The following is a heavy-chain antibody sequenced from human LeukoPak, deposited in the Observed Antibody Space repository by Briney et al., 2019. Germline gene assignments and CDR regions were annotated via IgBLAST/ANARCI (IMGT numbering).Heavy chain of an antibody. Sequence: GGSLRLSCEASGFTFGSHAVYWVRQAPGKGLEWVAGIFGSGGSPHYADSVKGRFTISRDNSRNTVYLQINSLRAEDTAVYYCGKTTVGYSSGQKPAWPVDYWGQGTLVTVSS. V-gene: IGHV3-23*01. CDR2: IFGSGGSP. J-gene: IGHJ4*02. CDR3: GKTTVGYSSGQKPAWPVDY. D-gene: IGHD5-18*01. CDR1: GFTFGSHA.